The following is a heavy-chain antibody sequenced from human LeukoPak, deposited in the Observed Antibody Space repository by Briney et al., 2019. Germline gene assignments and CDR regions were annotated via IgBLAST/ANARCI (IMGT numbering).Heavy chain of an antibody. V-gene: IGHV3-21*01. J-gene: IGHJ6*03. D-gene: IGHD2-2*02. CDR3: ARWFEVVPAAIEYYYYLDV. CDR1: GFTFSSYS. CDR2: ISSSSYI. Sequence: GSLRLSRASSGFTFSSYSMNWVRQAPGKGLEWVSSISSSSYIYYADSVKGRFTISRDNAKNSLYLQMNSLRAEDTAVYYCARWFEVVPAAIEYYYYLDVWGKGTTVTVSS.